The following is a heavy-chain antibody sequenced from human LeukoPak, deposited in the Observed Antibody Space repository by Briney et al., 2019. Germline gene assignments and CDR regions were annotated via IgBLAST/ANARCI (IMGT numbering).Heavy chain of an antibody. CDR3: ARDATVTTIPDDYYYGMDV. J-gene: IGHJ6*02. Sequence: SETLSLTCTVSGGSISSYYWSWIRQPPGKGLEWIGYIYYSGSTNYNPSLKSRVTISVDTSKNQFSLKLSSVTAADTAVYYCARDATVTTIPDDYYYGMDVWGQGTTVTVSS. CDR2: IYYSGST. V-gene: IGHV4-59*01. CDR1: GGSISSYY. D-gene: IGHD4-11*01.